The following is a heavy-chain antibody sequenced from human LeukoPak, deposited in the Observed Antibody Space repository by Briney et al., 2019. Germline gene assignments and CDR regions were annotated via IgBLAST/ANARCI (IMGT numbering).Heavy chain of an antibody. CDR1: GFTFSSYG. V-gene: IGHV3-30*18. J-gene: IGHJ4*02. Sequence: PGRSLRLSCAASGFTFSSYGMHWVRQAPGKGLEWVAVISYDGSNKYYADSVKGRFTISRDNSKNTLYLQMNSLRAEDTAVYYCAKEGYYYDSSGYYFIDCWGQGTLVTVSS. D-gene: IGHD3-22*01. CDR2: ISYDGSNK. CDR3: AKEGYYYDSSGYYFIDC.